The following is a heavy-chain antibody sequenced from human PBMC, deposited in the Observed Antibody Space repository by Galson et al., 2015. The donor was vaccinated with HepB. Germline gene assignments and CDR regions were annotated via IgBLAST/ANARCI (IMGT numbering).Heavy chain of an antibody. CDR1: GGTFSSYA. J-gene: IGHJ6*02. D-gene: IGHD3-16*02. CDR2: IIPIFGTA. V-gene: IGHV1-69*13. Sequence: SVKVSCKASGGTFSSYAISWVRQAPGQGLEWMGEIIPIFGTANYAQKFQGRVTITADESTSTAYMELSSLRSEDTAVYYCAGTFMITFGGVIVYYYGMDVWGQGTTVTVSS. CDR3: AGTFMITFGGVIVYYYGMDV.